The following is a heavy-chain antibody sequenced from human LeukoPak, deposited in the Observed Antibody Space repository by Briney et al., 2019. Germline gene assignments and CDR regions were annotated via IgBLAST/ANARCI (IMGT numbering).Heavy chain of an antibody. CDR2: INHSGST. J-gene: IGHJ4*02. V-gene: IGHV4-34*01. CDR3: ARGRYLGY. CDR1: GGSFSGYY. Sequence: SETLSLTCAVYGGSFSGYYWSWIRQPTGKGLEWIGEINHSGSTNYNPSLKSRVTISVDTSKNQFSLKLSSVTAADTAVYYCARGRYLGYWGQGTLVTVSS. D-gene: IGHD1-1*01.